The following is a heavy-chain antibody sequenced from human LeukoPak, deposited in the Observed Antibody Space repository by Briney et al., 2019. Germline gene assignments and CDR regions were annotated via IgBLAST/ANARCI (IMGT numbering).Heavy chain of an antibody. CDR2: IYPSDSDT. Sequence: GESLKISCKGSGYSFTSNWIGWVRQLPGKGLEWMGVIYPSDSDTRYSPSFQGQITISVDKSITTAYLQWSSLKASDTAMYYCARRISGAGRGDQRGQGTLVTVSS. V-gene: IGHV5-51*01. CDR3: ARRISGAGRGDQ. CDR1: GYSFTSNW. D-gene: IGHD6-19*01. J-gene: IGHJ4*02.